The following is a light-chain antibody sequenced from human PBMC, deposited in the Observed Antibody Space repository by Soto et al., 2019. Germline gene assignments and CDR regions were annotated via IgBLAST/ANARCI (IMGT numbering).Light chain of an antibody. V-gene: IGKV3-20*01. CDR2: GAS. Sequence: ENVLTQSPGTLSLSPGERATLSCRASQSVSSSYLDWYQQKPGQAPRLLIYGASSRATGIPDRFSGSGSGTDFTLTISRLEPEDFAVYYCQQYGSSPLTFGGGTKVEIK. CDR3: QQYGSSPLT. J-gene: IGKJ4*01. CDR1: QSVSSSY.